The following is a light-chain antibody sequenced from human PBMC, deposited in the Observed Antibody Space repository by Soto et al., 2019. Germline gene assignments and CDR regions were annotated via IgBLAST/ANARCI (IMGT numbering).Light chain of an antibody. V-gene: IGKV3-15*01. CDR1: QSVGSN. J-gene: IGKJ2*01. CDR3: QQYNNWPYT. CDR2: GAS. Sequence: EIVMTQSPVTLSVSPGDRATLSCRASQSVGSNLAWYQQKHGQAPRLLISGASTRATGIPARFSGDGSGTEFSLTVSGLQSEDSAVYYCQQYNNWPYTFGQGTKLEIK.